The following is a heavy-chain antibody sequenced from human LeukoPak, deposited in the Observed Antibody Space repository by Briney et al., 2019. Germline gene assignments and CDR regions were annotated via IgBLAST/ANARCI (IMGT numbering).Heavy chain of an antibody. CDR2: ISGSGGST. Sequence: HPGGSLRLSCAASGFTFSSYGMSWVRQAPGKGLEWVSAISGSGGSTYYADSVKGRFTISRDNAKNSLYLQMNSLRAEDTAVYYCARGAADYGDYFDAFDIWGQGTMVTVSS. D-gene: IGHD4-17*01. V-gene: IGHV3-23*01. CDR3: ARGAADYGDYFDAFDI. CDR1: GFTFSSYG. J-gene: IGHJ3*02.